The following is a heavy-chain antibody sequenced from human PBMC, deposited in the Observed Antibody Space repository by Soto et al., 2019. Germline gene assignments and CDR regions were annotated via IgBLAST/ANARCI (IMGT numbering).Heavy chain of an antibody. CDR2: LRPHLGKI. D-gene: IGHD1-1*01. Sequence: GGLMKLFXVVVAFGFTYNAMTWVRLLLGMGLHCVARLRPHLGKIYYRELVRGRFIISRDNFTYTLYLQMHSLQVEDTALYFCAKQMGTWVDTAIDFWGQGTQVTVSS. CDR3: AKQMGTWVDTAIDF. J-gene: IGHJ4*02. CDR1: AFGFTYNA. V-gene: IGHV3-23*01.